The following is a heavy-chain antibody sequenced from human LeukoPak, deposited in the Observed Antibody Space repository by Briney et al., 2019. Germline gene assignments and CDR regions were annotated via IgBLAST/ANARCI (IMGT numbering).Heavy chain of an antibody. Sequence: SETLSLTCAVSGGSISSSNWWSWVRQPPGKGLEWIGEIYHSGSTNYNPSLKSRVTISVDKSKNQFSLELSSVTAADTAVYYCARDGPKLDDAFDIWGQGTMVTVSS. V-gene: IGHV4-4*02. J-gene: IGHJ3*02. CDR3: ARDGPKLDDAFDI. CDR1: GGSISSSNW. CDR2: IYHSGST. D-gene: IGHD1-1*01.